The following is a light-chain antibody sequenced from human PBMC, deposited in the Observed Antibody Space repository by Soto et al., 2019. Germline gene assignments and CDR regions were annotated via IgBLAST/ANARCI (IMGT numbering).Light chain of an antibody. J-gene: IGKJ4*01. V-gene: IGKV4-1*01. Sequence: DFVMTQSPDSLAVSLVERATINCKSSRSVLSSSSNKNFLAWFQQRPGQPPKLLIYWASTRESGVPDRFSGSGSGTDFTLTISSLQAEDVAVYYCQQYYAAPLTFGGGTKVEIK. CDR3: QQYYAAPLT. CDR1: RSVLSSSSNKNF. CDR2: WAS.